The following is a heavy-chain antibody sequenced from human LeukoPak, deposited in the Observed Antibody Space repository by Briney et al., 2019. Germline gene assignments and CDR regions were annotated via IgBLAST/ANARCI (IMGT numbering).Heavy chain of an antibody. J-gene: IGHJ4*02. D-gene: IGHD2-21*02. V-gene: IGHV3-7*01. Sequence: GGSLTLSCAAAGFTLRRYWMNWYRQAPGKGLEWVCNINQDAREITYVDSVRGRFTISRDNAKNSLPLQMNSLRAEDTAVYYCATDRDNSDWQKRFDSWGQGTLVTVSS. CDR1: GFTLRRYW. CDR3: ATDRDNSDWQKRFDS. CDR2: INQDAREI.